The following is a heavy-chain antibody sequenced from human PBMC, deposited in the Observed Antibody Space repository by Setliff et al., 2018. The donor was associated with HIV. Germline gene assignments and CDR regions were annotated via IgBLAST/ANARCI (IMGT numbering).Heavy chain of an antibody. CDR1: GYTFTTYA. J-gene: IGHJ5*02. D-gene: IGHD2-2*01. V-gene: IGHV1-18*01. Sequence: ASVKVSCKASGYTFTTYAFTWVRQAPGQGLEWMGTIIPTVGKTNYGQRFQGRVTMTTDRSASTLHMELRSLRSEDTAVYFCARLCNSNTCPFDHWGQGTQVTVSS. CDR2: IIPTVGKT. CDR3: ARLCNSNTCPFDH.